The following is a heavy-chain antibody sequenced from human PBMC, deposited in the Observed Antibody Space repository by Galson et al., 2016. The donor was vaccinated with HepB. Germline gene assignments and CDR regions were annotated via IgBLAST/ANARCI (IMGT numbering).Heavy chain of an antibody. CDR1: GDSVSNNHVA. D-gene: IGHD2-15*01. V-gene: IGHV6-1*01. CDR2: TYRGSN. J-gene: IGHJ3*02. CDR3: ARGAYSSFDI. Sequence: CAISGDSVSNNHVAWNWIRQSPSRGLEWLGRTYRGSNQYAASMRGRIAINSDTSTNQFSLQLSSVTPEDTGLCYCARGAYSSFDIWGQGTMVTISS.